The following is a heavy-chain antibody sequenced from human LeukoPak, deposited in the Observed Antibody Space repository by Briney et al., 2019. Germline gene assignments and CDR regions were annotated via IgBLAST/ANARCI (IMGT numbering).Heavy chain of an antibody. CDR2: IRSKANSYAT. J-gene: IGHJ4*02. CDR1: GFTFSSYW. V-gene: IGHV3-73*01. Sequence: GGSLRLSCAASGFTFSSYWMSWVRQASGKGLEWVGRIRSKANSYATAYAASVKGRFTISRDDSKNTAYLQMNSLKTEDTAVYYCTRHSIAAAGTCDYWGQGTLVTVSS. D-gene: IGHD6-13*01. CDR3: TRHSIAAAGTCDY.